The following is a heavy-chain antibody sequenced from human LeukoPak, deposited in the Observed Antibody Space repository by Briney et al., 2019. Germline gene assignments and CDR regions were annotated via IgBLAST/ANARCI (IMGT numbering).Heavy chain of an antibody. CDR1: GGSISSYY. V-gene: IGHV4-59*08. CDR3: AGHYSQNIDY. Sequence: SETLSLTCTVSGGSISSYYWSWIRQPPGKGLEWIGYFYYSGSTNYNPSLKSRVTISVDTSKNQFSLKLSSVTAADTAVYYCAGHYSQNIDYWGQGTLVTVSS. CDR2: FYYSGST. J-gene: IGHJ4*02. D-gene: IGHD1/OR15-1a*01.